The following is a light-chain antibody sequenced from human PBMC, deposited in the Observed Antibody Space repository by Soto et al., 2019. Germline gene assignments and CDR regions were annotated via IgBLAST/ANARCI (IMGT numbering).Light chain of an antibody. CDR2: AAS. J-gene: IGKJ2*03. V-gene: IGKV1-39*01. CDR1: QSITTY. CDR3: QQSFANLMFS. Sequence: DIQMTQAPSSLSASGGDRVTITCRASQSITTYLNWYQQKPGKAPKLLIYAASTLQSGVPSRFSGSGSGTDFTLTISSLQSEDFATYYCQQSFANLMFSFGQGTKLEIK.